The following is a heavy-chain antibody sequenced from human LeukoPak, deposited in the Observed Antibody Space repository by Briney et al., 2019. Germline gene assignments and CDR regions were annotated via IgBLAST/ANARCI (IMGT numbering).Heavy chain of an antibody. Sequence: SVKVSCKASGGTFSSYAISWVRQAPGQGLEWMGVIIPIFGTANYAQKFQGRVTITTDESTSTAYMELSSLRSEDTAVYYCTASTMVVTSSFDYWGQGTLVTVSS. J-gene: IGHJ4*02. CDR1: GGTFSSYA. CDR2: IIPIFGTA. D-gene: IGHD4-23*01. CDR3: TASTMVVTSSFDY. V-gene: IGHV1-69*05.